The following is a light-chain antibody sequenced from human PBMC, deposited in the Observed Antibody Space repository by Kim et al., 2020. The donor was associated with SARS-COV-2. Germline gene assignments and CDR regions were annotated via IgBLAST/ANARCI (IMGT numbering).Light chain of an antibody. CDR3: QVWDSSNV. CDR2: RDN. V-gene: IGLV3-9*01. CDR1: NIGSKN. Sequence: SYELTQPLSVSVALGQTARITCGGNNIGSKNVHWYQQKPGQAPVLLIYRDNTRPSGIPERFSGSNSGNAATLTVSRAQAGDEADYYCQVWDSSNVFGGGTQLTVL. J-gene: IGLJ2*01.